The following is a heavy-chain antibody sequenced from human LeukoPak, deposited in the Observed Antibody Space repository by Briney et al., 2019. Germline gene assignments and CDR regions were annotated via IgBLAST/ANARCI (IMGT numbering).Heavy chain of an antibody. Sequence: SETLSLTCTVSGVSINSDYWSWVRQPPGKGLEWIGDIYYSGSSTNYNPSLKSRVTISVDTSKNQFSLKLSSVTAADTAVYYCASPGVRFLEWLSPFDYWGQGTLVTVSS. J-gene: IGHJ4*02. CDR3: ASPGVRFLEWLSPFDY. D-gene: IGHD3-3*01. CDR2: IYYSGSST. CDR1: GVSINSDY. V-gene: IGHV4-59*08.